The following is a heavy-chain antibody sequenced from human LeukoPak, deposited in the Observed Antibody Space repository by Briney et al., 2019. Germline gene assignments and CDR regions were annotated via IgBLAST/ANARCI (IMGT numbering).Heavy chain of an antibody. Sequence: SETLSLTCAVSGYSISSGYYWGWIRQPPGKGLEWIGSIYHSGSTYYNPSLKSRVTISVDTSKNQFSLKLSSVTAADTAVYYCARQTGGRYSSLHDDAFDIWGQGTMVTVSS. D-gene: IGHD6-13*01. CDR1: GYSISSGYY. J-gene: IGHJ3*02. V-gene: IGHV4-38-2*01. CDR3: ARQTGGRYSSLHDDAFDI. CDR2: IYHSGST.